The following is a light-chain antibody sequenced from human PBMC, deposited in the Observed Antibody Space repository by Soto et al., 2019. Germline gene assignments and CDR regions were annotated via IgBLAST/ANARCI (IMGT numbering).Light chain of an antibody. V-gene: IGKV3-11*01. Sequence: EIVLTQSPATLSLSPGERATLSCRASQRVSSYLAWYQQKPGQAPRLLIYDASNRATGIPARFSGSGSGTDFTLTISSLEPEDFAVYYCQQRSNWLTFGGGPNVEIK. J-gene: IGKJ4*02. CDR3: QQRSNWLT. CDR2: DAS. CDR1: QRVSSY.